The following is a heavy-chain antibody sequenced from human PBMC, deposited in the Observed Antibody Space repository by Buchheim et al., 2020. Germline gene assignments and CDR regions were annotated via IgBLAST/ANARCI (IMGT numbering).Heavy chain of an antibody. CDR2: MSTRGIA. CDR1: GGSIINDRYF. V-gene: IGHV4-61*02. Sequence: QVQLQESGPGLVKPSQTLSLTCTVSGGSIINDRYFWSWIRQPAGKGLEWIGRMSTRGIANYSPSLKNRVTILLDTTKNPFSLRLTSETAADTARYYCARTLASTYNSFDPWGLGTL. J-gene: IGHJ5*02. D-gene: IGHD1-1*01. CDR3: ARTLASTYNSFDP.